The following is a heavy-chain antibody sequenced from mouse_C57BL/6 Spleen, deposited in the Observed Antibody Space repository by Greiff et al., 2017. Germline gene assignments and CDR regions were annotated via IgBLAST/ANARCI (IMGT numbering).Heavy chain of an antibody. D-gene: IGHD2-3*01. J-gene: IGHJ4*01. CDR2: IHPNSGST. CDR3: ARGRGNGYYVDYYAMDY. Sequence: QVQLQQPGAELVKPGASVKLSCTASGYTFTSYWMHWVKQSPGQGLEWIGMIHPNSGSTNYNEKFKSKATLTVDKSSSIAYMQLSRLTSEDSAVYYCARGRGNGYYVDYYAMDYWGQGTSVTVSS. CDR1: GYTFTSYW. V-gene: IGHV1-64*01.